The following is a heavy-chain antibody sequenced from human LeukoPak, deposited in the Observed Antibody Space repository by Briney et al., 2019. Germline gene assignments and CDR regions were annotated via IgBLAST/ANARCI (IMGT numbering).Heavy chain of an antibody. J-gene: IGHJ5*02. D-gene: IGHD6-19*01. CDR2: ISSGGGSA. Sequence: GGSLRLSCAASGFTFNGYSMNWVRQAPGKGLEWVSAISSGGGSAYYADSVKGRFTISRDNSKNTLDLQMNSLRAEDTAIYYCAKESGSSGWYWFDPWGQGTLVTVSS. CDR1: GFTFNGYS. V-gene: IGHV3-23*01. CDR3: AKESGSSGWYWFDP.